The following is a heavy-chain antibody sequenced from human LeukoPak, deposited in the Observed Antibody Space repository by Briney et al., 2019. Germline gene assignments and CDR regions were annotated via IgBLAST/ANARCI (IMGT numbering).Heavy chain of an antibody. Sequence: GGSLRLSCAASGFTFSSYAMHWVRQAPGKGLEWVAFIRHDGSNKYYADSVKGRFTISRDNAKNSLYLQMNSLRAEDTAVYYCARDPTVVTPGEFDYWGQGTLVTVSS. J-gene: IGHJ4*02. CDR1: GFTFSSYA. CDR3: ARDPTVVTPGEFDY. V-gene: IGHV3-30*04. CDR2: IRHDGSNK. D-gene: IGHD4-23*01.